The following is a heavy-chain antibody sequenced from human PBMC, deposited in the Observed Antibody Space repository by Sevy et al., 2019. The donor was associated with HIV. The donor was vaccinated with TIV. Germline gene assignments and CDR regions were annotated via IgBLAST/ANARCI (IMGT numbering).Heavy chain of an antibody. CDR3: ASDFGTLVVADNLFDH. CDR2: IWYDGSNK. Sequence: GGSLRLSCAASEFTFSSYGMHWVRQAPGKGLEWVGLIWYDGSNKYYADSVKGRFTISRDNSKNTLFLQMNSLRAEDTAVYYCASDFGTLVVADNLFDHWGQGTLVTVSS. D-gene: IGHD6-19*01. V-gene: IGHV3-33*01. J-gene: IGHJ4*02. CDR1: EFTFSSYG.